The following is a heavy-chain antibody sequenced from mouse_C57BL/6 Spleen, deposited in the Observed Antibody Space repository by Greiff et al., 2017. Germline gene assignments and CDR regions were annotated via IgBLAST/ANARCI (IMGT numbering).Heavy chain of an antibody. Sequence: VQLQQSGPVLVKPGASVKMSCKASGYTFTAYYMNWVKQSHGKSLEWIGVINPYNGGTSYNQKFKGKATLTVDKSSSTAYMELNSLTSEDSAVYYCARNPYYAMDYWGQGTSVTVSS. CDR3: ARNPYYAMDY. CDR1: GYTFTAYY. CDR2: INPYNGGT. V-gene: IGHV1-19*01. J-gene: IGHJ4*01.